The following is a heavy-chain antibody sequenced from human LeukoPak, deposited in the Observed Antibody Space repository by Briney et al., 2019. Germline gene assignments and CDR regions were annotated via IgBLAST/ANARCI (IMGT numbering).Heavy chain of an antibody. V-gene: IGHV3-30*18. J-gene: IGHJ4*02. Sequence: PGRSLRLSCAASGFTFSSYGMHWVRQVPGKGLEWVAVISYDGSNKYYADSVKGRFTISRDNSKNTLYLQMNSLRAEDTAVYYCAKDRRKYCGGDCYHFDYWGQGTLVTVSS. CDR2: ISYDGSNK. CDR3: AKDRRKYCGGDCYHFDY. CDR1: GFTFSSYG. D-gene: IGHD2-21*02.